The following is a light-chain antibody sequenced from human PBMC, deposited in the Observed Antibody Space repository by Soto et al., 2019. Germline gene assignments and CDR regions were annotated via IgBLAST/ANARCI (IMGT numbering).Light chain of an antibody. J-gene: IGKJ2*01. Sequence: DIQMTQSPSTLSASVGDRVTITCRASQSISSWLAWYQQKPGKAPKLLIYDASSLESGVPSRFSGSGSGIEFTRTESGLQPDDFATYYCQQSRTFGQGTKLEIK. CDR1: QSISSW. V-gene: IGKV1-5*01. CDR2: DAS. CDR3: QQSRT.